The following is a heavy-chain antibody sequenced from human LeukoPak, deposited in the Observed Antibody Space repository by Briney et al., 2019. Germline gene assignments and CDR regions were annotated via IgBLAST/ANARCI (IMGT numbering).Heavy chain of an antibody. CDR1: GFTFSSYS. V-gene: IGHV3-48*01. D-gene: IGHD4-11*01. CDR3: ARESTTVALDV. CDR2: ISSSSSTI. Sequence: GGSLRLSCAASGFTFSSYSMNWVRQAPGKGLEWVSYISSSSSTIYYADSVKGRFTISRDNAKNSLYLQMNSLRAEDTAVYYCARESTTVALDVWGKGTTVTVSS. J-gene: IGHJ6*04.